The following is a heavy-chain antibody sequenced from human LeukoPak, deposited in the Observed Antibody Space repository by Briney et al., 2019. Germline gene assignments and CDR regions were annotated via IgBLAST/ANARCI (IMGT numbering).Heavy chain of an antibody. V-gene: IGHV4-31*03. CDR1: GGSVSSGGYY. CDR2: IYYSGST. Sequence: SETLSLTCTVSGGSVSSGGYYWSWIRQPPGKGLEWIGYIYYSGSTYYNPSLKSRVTISVDTSKNQFSLKLSSVTAADTAVYYCARDSSGYDHYYYYYGMDVWGQGTTVTVSS. D-gene: IGHD3-22*01. CDR3: ARDSSGYDHYYYYYGMDV. J-gene: IGHJ6*02.